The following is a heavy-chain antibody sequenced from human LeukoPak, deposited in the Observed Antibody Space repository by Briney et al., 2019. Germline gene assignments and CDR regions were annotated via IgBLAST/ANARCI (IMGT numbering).Heavy chain of an antibody. CDR1: GFIFSSCA. V-gene: IGHV4-61*08. CDR2: IYYSGST. CDR3: ARGPGVRGLD. Sequence: GSLRLSCVASGFIFSSCAMYWIRQPPGKGLEWIGYIYYSGSTNYNPSLKSRVTISVDTSKNQFSLKLSSVTAADTAVYYCARGPGVRGLDWGQGTLVTVSS. D-gene: IGHD3-3*01. J-gene: IGHJ4*02.